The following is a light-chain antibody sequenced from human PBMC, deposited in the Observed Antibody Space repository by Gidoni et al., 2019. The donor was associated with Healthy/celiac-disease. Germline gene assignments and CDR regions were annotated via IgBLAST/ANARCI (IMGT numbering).Light chain of an antibody. J-gene: IGKJ5*01. CDR3: QQRSNWIT. Sequence: EIVLTQSPATLSLSPGERVTLSCRASQSVSSYLAWYQQKPGQPPSLLIYDASSRATGIPARFSGSGSGTDFTLTISSLEPEDFAVYYCQQRSNWITFGQGTRLEIK. CDR2: DAS. CDR1: QSVSSY. V-gene: IGKV3-11*01.